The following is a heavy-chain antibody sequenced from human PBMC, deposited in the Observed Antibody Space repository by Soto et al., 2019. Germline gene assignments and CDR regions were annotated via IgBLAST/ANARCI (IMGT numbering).Heavy chain of an antibody. CDR1: GFTFSSYG. Sequence: GGSLRLSCAASGFTFSSYGMHWVRQAPGKGLEWVAVISYDGSNKYYADSVKGRFTISRDNSKNTLYLQMNSLRAEDTAVYYCAKGEGYCSSTSCPNWFDPWGQGTLVTVSS. D-gene: IGHD2-2*01. CDR3: AKGEGYCSSTSCPNWFDP. V-gene: IGHV3-30*18. CDR2: ISYDGSNK. J-gene: IGHJ5*02.